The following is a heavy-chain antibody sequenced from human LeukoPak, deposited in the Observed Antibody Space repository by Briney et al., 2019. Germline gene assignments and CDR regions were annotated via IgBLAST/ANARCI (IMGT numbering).Heavy chain of an antibody. CDR2: IFSHGSDT. Sequence: RGESLLISCKAAGYSFHNYRIGWERQMPGKGTVLMGRIFSHGSDTQYSPSFEGQVTISVDKSISNAYVKWGSLRVSDTAIYYCAKFGIRGCSSNTRCYTSFFYYGMDFWGQGTTVTVSS. D-gene: IGHD2-2*02. CDR1: GYSFHNYR. V-gene: IGHV5-51*01. CDR3: AKFGIRGCSSNTRCYTSFFYYGMDF. J-gene: IGHJ6*02.